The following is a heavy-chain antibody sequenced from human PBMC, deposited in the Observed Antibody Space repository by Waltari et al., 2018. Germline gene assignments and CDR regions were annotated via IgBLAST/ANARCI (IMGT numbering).Heavy chain of an antibody. CDR1: GYSISSGYY. CDR2: IYHSGST. V-gene: IGHV4-38-2*01. J-gene: IGHJ3*02. CDR3: ARPFSGGPAGAFDI. Sequence: QVQLQESGPGLVKPSETLSLTCAVSGYSISSGYYWGWIRQPPGKGLEWIGSIYHSGSTYYNPSLKSRVTIAVDTSKNQFSRKLSSVTAADTAVYYCARPFSGGPAGAFDIWGQGTMVTVSS.